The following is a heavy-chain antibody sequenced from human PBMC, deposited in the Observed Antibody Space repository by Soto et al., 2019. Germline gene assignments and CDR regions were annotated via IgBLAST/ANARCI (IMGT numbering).Heavy chain of an antibody. V-gene: IGHV4-34*01. D-gene: IGHD6-19*01. CDR3: ARGGLAVAGREFDY. CDR2: INHSGST. CDR1: GGSFSGYY. Sequence: PSETLSLTCAVYGGSFSGYYWSWIRQPPGKGLEWIGEINHSGSTNYNPSLKSRVTISVDTSKNQFSLKLSSVTAADTAVYYCARGGLAVAGREFDYWGQGTLVTVSS. J-gene: IGHJ4*02.